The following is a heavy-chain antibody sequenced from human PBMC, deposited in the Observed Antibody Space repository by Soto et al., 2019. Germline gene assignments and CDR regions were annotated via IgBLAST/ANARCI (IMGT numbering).Heavy chain of an antibody. D-gene: IGHD3-16*01. Sequence: GESLKISCKGSGYSFTNYWIGWVRQMPGKDLEWIGIIYPEDSETRYSPSFQGQVTIPADKSINTAYLQWSSLQASDTAIYYCARTFGGHLYSFDFWGQGTLVTVSS. CDR2: IYPEDSET. CDR1: GYSFTNYW. V-gene: IGHV5-51*01. CDR3: ARTFGGHLYSFDF. J-gene: IGHJ4*02.